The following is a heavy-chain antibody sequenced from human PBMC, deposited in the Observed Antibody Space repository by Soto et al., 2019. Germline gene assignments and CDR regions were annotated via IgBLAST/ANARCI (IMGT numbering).Heavy chain of an antibody. Sequence: GGSLRLSCAASGFSVSSNYMTWVRQAPGRGLEWVSIIHSGGSTSYADSVKGRFTISRDNSKNTLYLQMSSLGAEDTAVYYCARESLVTTTPYYNAVDVWGQGTTVTVSS. CDR1: GFSVSSNY. CDR3: ARESLVTTTPYYNAVDV. V-gene: IGHV3-53*01. D-gene: IGHD1-1*01. CDR2: IHSGGST. J-gene: IGHJ6*02.